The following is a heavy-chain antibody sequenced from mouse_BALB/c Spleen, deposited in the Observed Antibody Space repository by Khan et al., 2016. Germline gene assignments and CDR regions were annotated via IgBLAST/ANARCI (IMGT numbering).Heavy chain of an antibody. CDR3: ANWDWYFDV. CDR2: FEPADGNT. CDR1: GFNINDAY. D-gene: IGHD4-1*01. J-gene: IGHJ1*01. V-gene: IGHV14-3*02. Sequence: VQLQQSGAELVKPGASVKLSCTASGFNINDAYMHWVKQRPEQGLEWIGRFEPADGNTIYDPTFQGKATITADTSSNPAYLQLSSRTSEDTAVYYCANWDWYFDVWGAGTTVTVSS.